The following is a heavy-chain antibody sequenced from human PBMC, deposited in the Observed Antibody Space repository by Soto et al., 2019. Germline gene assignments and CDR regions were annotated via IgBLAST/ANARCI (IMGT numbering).Heavy chain of an antibody. CDR3: ARRLYYDSSGFEGGGMDV. V-gene: IGHV4-39*01. CDR1: GGSISGNYIY. D-gene: IGHD3-22*01. J-gene: IGHJ6*02. Sequence: SETLSLTCTVSGGSISGNYIYWGWIRQPPGKGLGWIASISYSGTTNSNPSLKSRVTLSVDTSKNQFSLKLSSVTAADTAVYYCARRLYYDSSGFEGGGMDVWGQGTTVTVSS. CDR2: ISYSGTT.